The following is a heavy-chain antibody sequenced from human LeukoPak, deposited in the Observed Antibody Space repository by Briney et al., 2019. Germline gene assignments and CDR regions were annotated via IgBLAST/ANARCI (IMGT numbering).Heavy chain of an antibody. V-gene: IGHV3-21*01. CDR1: GLTFTSYT. Sequence: GGSLTLSCAPSGLTFTSYTMNWVRQAPGKGLEWVSSITSGSSYIYYADSVKGRFTISRDNAKNSLYLQMTSLRVEDTAVYYCAKTYGHFDDWGQGTLVTVSS. CDR3: AKTYGHFDD. J-gene: IGHJ4*02. CDR2: ITSGSSYI. D-gene: IGHD4-17*01.